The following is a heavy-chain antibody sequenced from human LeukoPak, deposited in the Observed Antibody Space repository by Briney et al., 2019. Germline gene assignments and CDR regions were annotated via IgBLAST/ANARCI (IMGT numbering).Heavy chain of an antibody. Sequence: HPGGSLRLSCAASGFIFSRFGMHWVRQAPGKGLEWAAFIHYDGSSVHYADSVKGRFTISRDNSKNTLYLQMNSLRTEDTAVYYCVRGLISAAGTFDYWGQGTLVTVSS. D-gene: IGHD6-13*01. CDR2: IHYDGSSV. CDR1: GFIFSRFG. J-gene: IGHJ4*02. V-gene: IGHV3-30*02. CDR3: VRGLISAAGTFDY.